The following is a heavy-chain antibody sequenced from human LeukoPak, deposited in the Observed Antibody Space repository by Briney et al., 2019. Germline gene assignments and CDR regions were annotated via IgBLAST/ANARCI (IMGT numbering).Heavy chain of an antibody. CDR2: ISGSGGTM. CDR1: GYSFSTYS. CDR3: ARGGSSSWGALDY. Sequence: PGGSSRLSCVASGYSFSTYSMNWVRQAPGKGQKWISYISGSGGTMFYADSVKGRFTISRDNAKRSLYLHMTSLRADDTAVYYCARGGSSSWGALDYWGQGTLVTVSS. D-gene: IGHD2-15*01. J-gene: IGHJ4*02. V-gene: IGHV3-48*04.